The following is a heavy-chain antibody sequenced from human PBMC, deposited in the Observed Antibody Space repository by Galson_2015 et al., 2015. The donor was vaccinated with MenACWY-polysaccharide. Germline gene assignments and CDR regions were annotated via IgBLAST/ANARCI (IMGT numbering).Heavy chain of an antibody. CDR1: GFSFSTYP. CDR3: VRSAFFDY. Sequence: SLRLSCAASGFSFSTYPMNWVRQAPGKGLEWVSHISSSSNIIYYADSVKGRFTISRDNVENSLYLQMNSLRAEDTALYYCVRSAFFDYWGQGSLVAVSS. J-gene: IGHJ4*02. V-gene: IGHV3-48*01. CDR2: ISSSSNII.